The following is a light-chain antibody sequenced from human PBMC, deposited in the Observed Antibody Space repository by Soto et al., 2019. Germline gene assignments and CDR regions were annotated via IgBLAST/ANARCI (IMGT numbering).Light chain of an antibody. CDR3: QQRSKWTIT. CDR2: DAS. J-gene: IGKJ5*01. V-gene: IGKV3-11*01. Sequence: DILLTRSPATLSFSPRERATPSCRASQSVSSYLAWYQQKPGQAPRIIIYDASSRATGIPDRFSGSGSGTDFTLTISSLQTEDFAVYDCQQRSKWTITFCQGTRLEIK. CDR1: QSVSSY.